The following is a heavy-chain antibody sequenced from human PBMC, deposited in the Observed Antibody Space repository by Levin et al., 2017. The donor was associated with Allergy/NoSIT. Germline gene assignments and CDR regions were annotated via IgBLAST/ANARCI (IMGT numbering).Heavy chain of an antibody. CDR2: IYTGGNT. J-gene: IGHJ4*02. CDR3: ARGKLWATNFDY. Sequence: QSGESLKISCAASGFTVSSNYMSWVRQAPGKGLEWVSVIYTGGNTYYADSVKGRFTISRDNSKNTLYLQMNSLRAEDTAVYYCARGKLWATNFDYWGQGTLVTVSS. D-gene: IGHD1-26*01. V-gene: IGHV3-53*01. CDR1: GFTVSSNY.